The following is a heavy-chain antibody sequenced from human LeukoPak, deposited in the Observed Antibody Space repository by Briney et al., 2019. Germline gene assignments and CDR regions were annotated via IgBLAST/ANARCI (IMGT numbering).Heavy chain of an antibody. J-gene: IGHJ4*02. CDR1: GFTFSIYD. CDR3: ARGRHYYDSSGSLDY. D-gene: IGHD3-22*01. V-gene: IGHV3-13*01. Sequence: GGSLRLSCAASGFTFSIYDMHWVRQATGKGLEWVSAIGTAGDTYYPGSVKGRFTISRENAKNSLYLQMNSLRAGDTAVYYCARGRHYYDSSGSLDYWGQGTLVTVSS. CDR2: IGTAGDT.